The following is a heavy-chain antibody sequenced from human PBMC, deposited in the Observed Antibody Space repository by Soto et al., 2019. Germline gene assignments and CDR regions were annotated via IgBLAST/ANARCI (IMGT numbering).Heavy chain of an antibody. J-gene: IGHJ4*02. V-gene: IGHV4-61*01. D-gene: IGHD3-22*01. CDR3: ARVRRYYDSSRYYFDY. CDR2: IYYSGST. CDR1: GGSVSSGNYY. Sequence: QVQLQESGPGLVKPSETLSLTCTVSGGSVSSGNYYWSWIRQPPGKGLEWIGYIYYSGSTNYNPSLKSRVTISVDTSKNQFSLKLSSVTAADTAVYYCARVRRYYDSSRYYFDYWGQGTLVTVSS.